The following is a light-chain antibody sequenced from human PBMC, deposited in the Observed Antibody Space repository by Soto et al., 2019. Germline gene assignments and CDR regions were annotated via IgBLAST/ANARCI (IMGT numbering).Light chain of an antibody. Sequence: SVLTQPPSVSGAPGQRVTISCTESSSNIGAGYDVHWYQQLPGTAPKLLIYGNSNRPSGVPDRFSGSKSGTSASLAITGLQAEDEADYYCQSYDSSLSAWVFGGGTKVTVL. CDR1: SSNIGAGYD. J-gene: IGLJ3*02. CDR2: GNS. V-gene: IGLV1-40*01. CDR3: QSYDSSLSAWV.